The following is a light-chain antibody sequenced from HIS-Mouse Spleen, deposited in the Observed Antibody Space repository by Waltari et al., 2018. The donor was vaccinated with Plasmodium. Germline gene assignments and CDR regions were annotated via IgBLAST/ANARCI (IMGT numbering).Light chain of an antibody. CDR1: KLGDKY. V-gene: IGLV3-1*01. Sequence: SYELTQPPSVSVSPGQTASITCSGDKLGDKYACWYQPKPGQSPVLVIYQDSKRPSGIPERFSCANSGNTATLTISGTQAMDEADYYCQAWDSSTAVFGGGTKLTVL. J-gene: IGLJ3*02. CDR2: QDS. CDR3: QAWDSSTAV.